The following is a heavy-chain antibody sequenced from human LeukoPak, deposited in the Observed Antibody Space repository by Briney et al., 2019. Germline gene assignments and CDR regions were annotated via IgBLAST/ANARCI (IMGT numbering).Heavy chain of an antibody. D-gene: IGHD1-26*01. V-gene: IGHV3-30*18. CDR3: AKGGSYYPRPAYFDY. J-gene: IGHJ4*02. CDR2: ISYDGSNK. Sequence: GGSLRLSCAASGFTFSSYGTHWVRQAPGKGLEWVAVISYDGSNKYYADSVKGRFTISRDNSKNTLYLQMNSLRAEDTAVYYCAKGGSYYPRPAYFDYWGQGTLVTVSS. CDR1: GFTFSSYG.